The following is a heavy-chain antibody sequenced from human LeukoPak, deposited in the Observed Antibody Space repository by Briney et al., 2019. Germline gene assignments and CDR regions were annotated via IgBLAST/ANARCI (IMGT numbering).Heavy chain of an antibody. D-gene: IGHD6-6*01. J-gene: IGHJ6*03. CDR1: GFTSSSYW. CDR3: AREWRGYSSSRRGYYYYMDV. Sequence: GGSLRLSCAASGFTSSSYWMSWVRQAPGKGLEWVANIKQDGSEKYYVDSVKGRFTISRDNAKNSLYLQMNSLRAEDTAVYYCAREWRGYSSSRRGYYYYMDVWGKGTTVTVSS. V-gene: IGHV3-7*01. CDR2: IKQDGSEK.